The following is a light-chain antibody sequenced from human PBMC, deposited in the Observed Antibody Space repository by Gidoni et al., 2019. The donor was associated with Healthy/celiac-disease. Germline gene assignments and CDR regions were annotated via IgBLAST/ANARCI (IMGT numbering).Light chain of an antibody. CDR1: QSISSY. CDR3: QQSYSTPYS. Sequence: DIQMTQSPSSLSASVGDRVTITCRASQSISSYLNWYQQKPGKAPKLLIYAASSLQSGVPSRFSGSGSGTDFTLTISSLQPEDFATYYCQQSYSTPYSVXQGTKLEI. J-gene: IGKJ2*03. V-gene: IGKV1-39*01. CDR2: AAS.